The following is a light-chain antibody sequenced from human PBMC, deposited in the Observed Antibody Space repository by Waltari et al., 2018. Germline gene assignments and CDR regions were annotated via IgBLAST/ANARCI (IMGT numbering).Light chain of an antibody. CDR2: EVS. Sequence: QSALTQPPSASESPGQSVTISCTGTSSYVGGYKYISWYQQHPGQAPKLLIYEVSKRPSGVPDRFSGSKSGNTASLTVSGLQGEDEADYYCSSYAGSNVVFGGGTKLTVL. J-gene: IGLJ2*01. CDR3: SSYAGSNVV. V-gene: IGLV2-8*01. CDR1: SSYVGGYKY.